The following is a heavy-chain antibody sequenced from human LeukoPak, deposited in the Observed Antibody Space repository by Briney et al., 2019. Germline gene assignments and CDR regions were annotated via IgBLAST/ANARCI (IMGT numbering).Heavy chain of an antibody. CDR2: INPNSGGT. J-gene: IGHJ4*02. CDR1: GYTFTGYY. CDR3: ARDLGYSSGWYVLGY. Sequence: GASVKVSCKASGYTFTGYYMHWVRQAPGQGLEWMGRINPNSGGTNYAQKFRGRVTMTRDTSISTAYMELSRLRSDDTAVYYCARDLGYSSGWYVLGYWGQGTLVTVSS. V-gene: IGHV1-2*06. D-gene: IGHD6-19*01.